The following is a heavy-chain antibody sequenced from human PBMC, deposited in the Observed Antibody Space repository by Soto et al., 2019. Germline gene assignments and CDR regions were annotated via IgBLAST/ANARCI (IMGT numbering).Heavy chain of an antibody. CDR1: GFTFSSYW. D-gene: IGHD2-15*01. CDR2: INSDGSST. CDR3: ARRYCTGGSCYPAHDY. J-gene: IGHJ4*02. Sequence: PGGSLRLSCTASGFTFSSYWMHWVRQAPGKGLVWVSRINSDGSSTMYADSVKGRFTISRDNAKNTLYLQMDSLRAEDTAVYYCARRYCTGGSCYPAHDYWGQEILINVS. V-gene: IGHV3-74*03.